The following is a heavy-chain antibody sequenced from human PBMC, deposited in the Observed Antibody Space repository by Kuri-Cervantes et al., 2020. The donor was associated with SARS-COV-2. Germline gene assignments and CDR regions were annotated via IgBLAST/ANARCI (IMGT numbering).Heavy chain of an antibody. CDR1: GDSVSSNSAG. D-gene: IGHD6-19*01. V-gene: IGHV6-1*01. CDR2: TFYRSKWHN. J-gene: IGHJ4*02. Sequence: SETLSLTCAISGDSVSSNSAGWSWIRQSPSRGLEWPGRTFYRSKWHNDYAVSVKGRITISPDTSKNQFSLRLNSVTPEDTAVYYCAGGSSGRDYWGQRTLVTVSS. CDR3: AGGSSGRDY.